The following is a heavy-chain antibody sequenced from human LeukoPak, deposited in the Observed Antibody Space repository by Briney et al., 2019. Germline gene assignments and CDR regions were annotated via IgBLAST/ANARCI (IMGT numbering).Heavy chain of an antibody. D-gene: IGHD6-19*01. J-gene: IGHJ3*02. V-gene: IGHV3-66*01. CDR2: TYSGGTT. Sequence: GRSLRLSCAASGFTFSSYGMHWVRQAPGKGLEWVSVTYSGGTTSYSDSVKGRFIISRDNSKNTLYLQMNSLRAEDTAVYYCARDRTKQWLDDAFDIWGQGTMVTVSS. CDR3: ARDRTKQWLDDAFDI. CDR1: GFTFSSYG.